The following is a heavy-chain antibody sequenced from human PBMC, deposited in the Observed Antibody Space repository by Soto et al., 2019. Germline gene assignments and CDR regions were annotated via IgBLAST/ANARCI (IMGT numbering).Heavy chain of an antibody. J-gene: IGHJ6*02. D-gene: IGHD2-15*01. CDR2: VNPNSGGT. CDR1: GYTFTGYY. CDR3: ARTAAYPSYYYSMDV. Sequence: ASVKVSCKASGYTFTGYYMHWVRQAPGQGLEWMGWVNPNSGGTNYAQKFQGWVTMTRDTSISTAYMELSRLRSDDTAVYYCARTAAYPSYYYSMDVWGQGTTVTVSS. V-gene: IGHV1-2*04.